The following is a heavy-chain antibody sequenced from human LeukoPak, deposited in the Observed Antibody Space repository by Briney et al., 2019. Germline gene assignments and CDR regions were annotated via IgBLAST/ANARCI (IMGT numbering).Heavy chain of an antibody. Sequence: ASVKVSCKASGFTFTSSAVQWVRQAHGQRLEWIGWIVVGSGNTNYAQKFQERVTITRDMSTSTAYMELSSLRSEDTAVYYCAADYGSGSYVDFDYWGQGTLVTVSS. CDR1: GFTFTSSA. V-gene: IGHV1-58*01. CDR3: AADYGSGSYVDFDY. J-gene: IGHJ4*02. CDR2: IVVGSGNT. D-gene: IGHD3-10*01.